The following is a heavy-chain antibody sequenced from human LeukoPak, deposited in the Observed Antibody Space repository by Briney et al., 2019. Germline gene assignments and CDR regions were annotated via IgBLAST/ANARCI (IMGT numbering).Heavy chain of an antibody. CDR2: INPNSGGT. CDR3: SRPRDEGGLYWNFDL. Sequence: ASVKVSCKASGYTFTDYYIHWVRQAPGQGLEWVGWINPNSGGTNYAQKFQGRVTVTRDTSISTAYMELSRLRPDDTAVYYCSRPRDEGGLYWNFDLWGRGTLVTVSS. J-gene: IGHJ2*01. D-gene: IGHD2-15*01. CDR1: GYTFTDYY. V-gene: IGHV1-2*02.